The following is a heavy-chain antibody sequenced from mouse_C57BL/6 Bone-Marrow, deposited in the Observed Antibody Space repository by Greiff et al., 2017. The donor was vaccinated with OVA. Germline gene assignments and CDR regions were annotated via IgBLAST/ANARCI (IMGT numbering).Heavy chain of an antibody. D-gene: IGHD1-1*01. CDR3: ARSRIYYYGSRYFDY. CDR2: IYPGGGYT. CDR1: GYTFTNYW. Sequence: VQLVESGAELVRPGTSVKMSCKASGYTFTNYWIGWAKQRPGHGLEWIGDIYPGGGYTNYNEKFKGKATLTADKSSSTAYMQFSSLTSEDSAIYYCARSRIYYYGSRYFDYWGQGTTLTVSS. V-gene: IGHV1-63*01. J-gene: IGHJ2*01.